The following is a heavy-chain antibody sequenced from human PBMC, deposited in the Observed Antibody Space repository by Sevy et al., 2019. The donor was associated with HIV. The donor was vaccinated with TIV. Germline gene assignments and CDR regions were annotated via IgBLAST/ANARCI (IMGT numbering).Heavy chain of an antibody. V-gene: IGHV4-38-2*01. CDR2: IYQSGNT. D-gene: IGHD3-9*01. CDR3: LCFGRLLIISGDVFEI. Sequence: SETLSLTCAVSAYSVSSAYSWGWIRQPPGKGLEWIGNIYQSGNTYYNPSLKSRVTISVDTSNNQFSLRLTSVTAADTAVYYCLCFGRLLIISGDVFEIWGQGTMVTVSS. CDR1: AYSVSSAYS. J-gene: IGHJ3*02.